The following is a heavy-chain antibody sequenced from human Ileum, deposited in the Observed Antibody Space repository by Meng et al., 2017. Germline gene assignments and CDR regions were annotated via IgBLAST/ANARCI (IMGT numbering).Heavy chain of an antibody. J-gene: IGHJ4*02. CDR1: GFTFSDLF. CDR3: ATIRGSVGR. D-gene: IGHD3-10*01. Sequence: GESLKISCAASGFTFSDLFVDWVRQAPGKGLEWVGRIKNRAYSYTTEYGASMKGRFTISRDDSKGTVYLPVNSLKTEDTAVYYCATIRGSVGRWGQGTLVTVSS. CDR2: IKNRAYSYTT. V-gene: IGHV3-72*01.